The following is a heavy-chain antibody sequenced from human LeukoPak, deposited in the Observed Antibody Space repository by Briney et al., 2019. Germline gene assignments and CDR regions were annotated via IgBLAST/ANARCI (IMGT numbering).Heavy chain of an antibody. CDR2: INPSSGST. CDR3: ARHPPPTYYYDSSGYYYFDY. CDR1: GYTFTSYY. Sequence: ASVKVSCKASGYTFTSYYMHWVRQAPGQGLEWMGIINPSSGSTSYAQKFQGRVTMTRDTSTSTVYMELSSLRSEDTAVYYCARHPPPTYYYDSSGYYYFDYWGQGTLVTVSS. V-gene: IGHV1-46*01. J-gene: IGHJ4*02. D-gene: IGHD3-22*01.